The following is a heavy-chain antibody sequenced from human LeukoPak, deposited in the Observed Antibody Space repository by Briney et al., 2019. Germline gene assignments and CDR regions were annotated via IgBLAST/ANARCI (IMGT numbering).Heavy chain of an antibody. J-gene: IGHJ3*02. V-gene: IGHV5-51*01. Sequence: GASLKISCKGSGYSFTRYWIGWVRQMPGKGLEWMGIIYPGDSDTRYSPSFQGQVTISADKSISTAYLQRSSLKASDTAMYYCARHRQWLGDAFDIWGQGTMVTVSS. CDR3: ARHRQWLGDAFDI. CDR1: GYSFTRYW. CDR2: IYPGDSDT. D-gene: IGHD6-19*01.